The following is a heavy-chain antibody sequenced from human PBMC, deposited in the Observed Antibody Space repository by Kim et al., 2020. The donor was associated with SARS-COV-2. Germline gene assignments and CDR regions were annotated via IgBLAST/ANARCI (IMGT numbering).Heavy chain of an antibody. Sequence: SVKVSCKDSGGTFSSYAISWVRQAPGQGLEWMGGIIPIFGTANYAQKFQGRVTITADESTRTAYMELSSLRSEDTAVYYCARGWDYLNYYYYGMDVWGQGTTVTVSS. J-gene: IGHJ6*02. D-gene: IGHD1-7*01. CDR2: IIPIFGTA. CDR3: ARGWDYLNYYYYGMDV. V-gene: IGHV1-69*13. CDR1: GGTFSSYA.